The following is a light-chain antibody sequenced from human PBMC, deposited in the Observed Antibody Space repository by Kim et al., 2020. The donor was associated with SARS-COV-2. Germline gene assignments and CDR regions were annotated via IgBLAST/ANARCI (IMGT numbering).Light chain of an antibody. V-gene: IGKV1-5*03. CDR1: QSISNW. CDR2: KTS. Sequence: ASAGDRVTITCRASQSISNWLAWYQQRPGKAPKLLMYKTSNLETGVPSTFSGSGSGTEFTLTISSLQPDDSATYYCQQYDIYPWTFGQGTKVDIK. J-gene: IGKJ1*01. CDR3: QQYDIYPWT.